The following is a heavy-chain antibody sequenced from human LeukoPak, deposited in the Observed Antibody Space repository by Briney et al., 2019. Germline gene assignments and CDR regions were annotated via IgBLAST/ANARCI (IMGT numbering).Heavy chain of an antibody. CDR3: ARMDYYGSGSFDY. D-gene: IGHD3-10*01. CDR1: GGSISSSSYY. J-gene: IGHJ4*02. CDR2: IYYSGST. V-gene: IGHV4-39*07. Sequence: SETLSLTCTVSGGSISSSSYYWGWIRQPPGKGLEWIGSIYYSGSTYYNPSLMSRVTISVDTSKNQFSLKLSSVTAADTGVYYCARMDYYGSGSFDYWGQGTLVTVSS.